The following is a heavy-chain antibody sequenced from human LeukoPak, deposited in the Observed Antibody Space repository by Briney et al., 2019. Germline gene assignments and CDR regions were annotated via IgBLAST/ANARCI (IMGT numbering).Heavy chain of an antibody. J-gene: IGHJ4*02. CDR3: ARGPTHYYFDY. V-gene: IGHV4-39*07. D-gene: IGHD4-11*01. CDR1: GGSISSSSYY. Sequence: PSETLSLTCTVSGGSISSSSYYWGWIRQPPGKGLVWIGSIYYSGSTYYNPSLKSRVTISVDTSKNQFSLKLSSVTAADTAVYYCARGPTHYYFDYWGQGTLVTVSS. CDR2: IYYSGST.